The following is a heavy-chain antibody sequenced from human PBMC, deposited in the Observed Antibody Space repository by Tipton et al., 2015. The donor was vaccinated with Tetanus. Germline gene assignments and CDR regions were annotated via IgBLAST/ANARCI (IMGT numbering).Heavy chain of an antibody. V-gene: IGHV4-59*01. CDR1: GGSISSYY. CDR3: ARIGWLQQNKPAFDI. CDR2: VHYRGST. D-gene: IGHD5-24*01. J-gene: IGHJ3*02. Sequence: TLSLTCTVSGGSISSYYWTWIRQPPGRGLEWIGYVHYRGSTNYSPSLRSRVTLSVDTSKNQFSLKLSSVTAADTAVYYCARIGWLQQNKPAFDIWGQGTMVTVSS.